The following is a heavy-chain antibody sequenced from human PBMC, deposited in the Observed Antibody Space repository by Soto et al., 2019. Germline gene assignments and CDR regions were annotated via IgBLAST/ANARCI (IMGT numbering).Heavy chain of an antibody. CDR1: GFTFSSYG. V-gene: IGHV3-30*18. D-gene: IGHD4-17*01. CDR3: VKDRLRWYLTPPYFDY. CDR2: ISYDGSNK. Sequence: PGGSLRLSCAASGFTFSSYGMHWVRQAPGKGLEWVAVISYDGSNKYYADSVKGRFTISRDNSKNTLYLQMNSLRAEDTAVYYCVKDRLRWYLTPPYFDYWGQGTLVTVSS. J-gene: IGHJ4*02.